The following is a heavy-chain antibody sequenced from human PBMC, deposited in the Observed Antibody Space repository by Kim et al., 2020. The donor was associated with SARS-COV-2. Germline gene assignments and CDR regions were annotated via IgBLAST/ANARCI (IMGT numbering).Heavy chain of an antibody. V-gene: IGHV3-15*01. Sequence: GGSLRLSCAASGFTFSDAWTSWVRQAPGKGLEWVARVKRKTSGGTIDYAAPVKGRLTISRDDSKNTLYLQMNSLKTEDTALYYCTAGTGRSDFDYWGQGTLVTVSS. CDR1: GFTFSDAW. D-gene: IGHD3-10*01. CDR3: TAGTGRSDFDY. J-gene: IGHJ4*02. CDR2: VKRKTSGGTI.